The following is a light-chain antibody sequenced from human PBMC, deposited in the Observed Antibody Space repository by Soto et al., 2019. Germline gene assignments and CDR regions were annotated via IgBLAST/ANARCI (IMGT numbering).Light chain of an antibody. CDR1: QSVSRN. J-gene: IGKJ5*01. V-gene: IGKV3D-15*01. CDR2: DAS. CDR3: QQYNNWPIT. Sequence: EIVLTQSPGTLPLSPGQRATLSCRASQSVSRNYLAWYKQKPGQAPRLXIYDASYRATGTPARFSGSGSGTKFTLSISSLKSEGFAVYYCQQYNNWPITFGQGTRLDIK.